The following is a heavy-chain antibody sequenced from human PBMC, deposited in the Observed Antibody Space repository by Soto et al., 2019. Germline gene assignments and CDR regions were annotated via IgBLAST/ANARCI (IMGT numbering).Heavy chain of an antibody. D-gene: IGHD6-19*01. Sequence: PGDSLRHPCAASGFTFSSPLVMWVPQAPGKGLEWVVNIKQDEIEKYYGDSVKGLFTISRDNAKNSLYLHMNSLRAEDTAVYYCARDWAAVAAHDYWGQGT. J-gene: IGHJ4*02. V-gene: IGHV3-7*04. CDR1: GFTFSSPL. CDR2: IKQDEIEK. CDR3: ARDWAAVAAHDY.